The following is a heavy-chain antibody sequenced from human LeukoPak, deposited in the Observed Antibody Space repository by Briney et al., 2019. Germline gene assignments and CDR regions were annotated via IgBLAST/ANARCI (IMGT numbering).Heavy chain of an antibody. V-gene: IGHV3-66*01. Sequence: GGSLRLSCAASGFTVSSNYMSWVRQAPGKGLEWVSIIYSDGSTYYADSVKGRFTISRDNSKNTLYLQMNSLRAEDTAVYYCAKVIRVGATFFDYWGQGTLVTVSS. CDR3: AKVIRVGATFFDY. D-gene: IGHD1-26*01. J-gene: IGHJ4*02. CDR1: GFTVSSNY. CDR2: IYSDGST.